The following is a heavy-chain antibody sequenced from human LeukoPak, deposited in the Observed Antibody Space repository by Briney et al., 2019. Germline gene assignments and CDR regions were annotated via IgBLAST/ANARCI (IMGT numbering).Heavy chain of an antibody. CDR2: IIPIFGTA. V-gene: IGHV1-69*13. Sequence: ASVKVSCKASGGTFSSYAISWVRQAPGQGLEWMGGIIPIFGTANYAQKFQGRVTITADESTSTAYMELNSLRAEDTAVYYCAKLVGCSSTSCYLWGHYYYGMDVWGQGTTVTVSS. CDR3: AKLVGCSSTSCYLWGHYYYGMDV. CDR1: GGTFSSYA. D-gene: IGHD2-2*01. J-gene: IGHJ6*02.